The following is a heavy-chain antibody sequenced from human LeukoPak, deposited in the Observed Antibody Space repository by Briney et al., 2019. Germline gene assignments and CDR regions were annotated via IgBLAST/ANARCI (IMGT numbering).Heavy chain of an antibody. V-gene: IGHV4-34*01. CDR2: INHSGST. Sequence: PSETLSLTCAVYGGSFSGYYWSWIRQPPGKGLEWIGEINHSGSTNYNPSLKSRVTISDATYKNQFSLKLSSVTAADTAVYYCARVERGRFDPWGQGTLVTVSS. CDR3: ARVERGRFDP. J-gene: IGHJ5*02. D-gene: IGHD6-25*01. CDR1: GGSFSGYY.